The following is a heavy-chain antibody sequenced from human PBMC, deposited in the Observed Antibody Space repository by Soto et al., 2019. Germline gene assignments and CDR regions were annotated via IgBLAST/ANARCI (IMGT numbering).Heavy chain of an antibody. CDR2: IYYSGTT. J-gene: IGHJ4*02. D-gene: IGHD1-26*01. CDR1: GGSISSRDYY. Sequence: QVQLQESGPGLVKPSQTLSLTCTVSGGSISSRDYYWSWIRQPPGKGLEWIGSIYYSGTTYYNPSLKGRVTISLDTSKNQFSLKLSSVTAADTAVYYCARARIVGVPCDYCGLGTLVTVSS. CDR3: ARARIVGVPCDY. V-gene: IGHV4-30-4*01.